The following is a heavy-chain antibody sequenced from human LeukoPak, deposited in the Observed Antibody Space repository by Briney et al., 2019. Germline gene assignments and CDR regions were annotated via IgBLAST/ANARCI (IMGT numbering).Heavy chain of an antibody. CDR2: IYYSGST. D-gene: IGHD3-22*01. Sequence: SETLTLTCTVPGASITSGSYYGSWIRQLPEKGLEWIGYIYYSGSTYHNPSLRSRVSLSVDTSKNQFSLNLGSVTAADTAVYYCAREEYGYYFPFGYWGQGIMVTVSS. CDR3: AREEYGYYFPFGY. J-gene: IGHJ4*02. V-gene: IGHV4-31*03. CDR1: GASITSGSYY.